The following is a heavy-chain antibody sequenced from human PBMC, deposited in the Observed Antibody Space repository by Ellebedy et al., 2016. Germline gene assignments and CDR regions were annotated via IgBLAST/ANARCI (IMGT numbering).Heavy chain of an antibody. CDR2: ISINGTNQ. CDR3: AKDPNDFWGGGGTQYFDY. J-gene: IGHJ4*02. Sequence: GESLKISXAASGFIFSPYAIHWVRQAPGKGLEWVSVISINGTNQHYADSVEGRFAISRDNAKSSLYLQMDNLRGDDTAFYYCAKDPNDFWGGGGTQYFDYWGQGSLVTVSS. CDR1: GFIFSPYA. V-gene: IGHV3-30*09. D-gene: IGHD3-3*01.